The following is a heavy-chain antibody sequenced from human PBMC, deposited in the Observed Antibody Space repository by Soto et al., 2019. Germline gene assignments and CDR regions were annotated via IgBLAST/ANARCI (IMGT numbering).Heavy chain of an antibody. J-gene: IGHJ4*02. CDR3: ARDRAYSRFDY. CDR2: MNEDGSER. D-gene: IGHD4-4*01. Sequence: GGSLRLSCAVSGFSFSSAWMTWIRQAPGKGLERVAIMNEDGSERYYVDSVKGRFTISRDNAKNALFLQMNSLRVEDTAVYFCARDRAYSRFDYSGPGALVTVSS. CDR1: GFSFSSAW. V-gene: IGHV3-7*03.